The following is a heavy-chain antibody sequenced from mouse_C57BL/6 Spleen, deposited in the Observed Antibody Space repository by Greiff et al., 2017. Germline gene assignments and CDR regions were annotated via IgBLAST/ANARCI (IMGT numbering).Heavy chain of an antibody. Sequence: EVQLQESGPGLAKPSQTLSLTCSVTGYSITSDYWNWIRKFPGNKLEYMGYISYSGSTHSNPSLKSRISITRDTSKNQYYVQLNSVTTEDTATYYCARATVVAPYAMDYWGQGTSVTGSS. J-gene: IGHJ4*01. CDR3: ARATVVAPYAMDY. CDR1: GYSITSDY. D-gene: IGHD1-1*01. V-gene: IGHV3-8*01. CDR2: ISYSGST.